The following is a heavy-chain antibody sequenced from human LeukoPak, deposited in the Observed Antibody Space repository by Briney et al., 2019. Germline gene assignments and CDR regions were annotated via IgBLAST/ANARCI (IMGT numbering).Heavy chain of an antibody. D-gene: IGHD3-3*01. Sequence: QPGGSLRLSCAASGFTFSSYDMNWVRQAPGKGLEWLSYISNSGDTIYYADSLKGRVTISRDNAKNSLYLQMKSLRAEDTAIYYCARTPPYDFWSGAIFDYWGQGTQVTVSS. CDR2: ISNSGDTI. J-gene: IGHJ4*02. V-gene: IGHV3-48*03. CDR1: GFTFSSYD. CDR3: ARTPPYDFWSGAIFDY.